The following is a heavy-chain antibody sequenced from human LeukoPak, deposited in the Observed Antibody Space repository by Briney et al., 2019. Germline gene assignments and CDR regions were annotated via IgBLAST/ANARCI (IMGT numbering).Heavy chain of an antibody. CDR2: ISSSGSTI. J-gene: IGHJ4*02. V-gene: IGHV3-11*01. D-gene: IGHD5-12*01. Sequence: GGSLRLSCAASGFTFSDYYMSWIRQAPGKGLEWDSYISSSGSTIYYADSVKGRFTISRDNAKNSLYLQMNSLRAEDTAVYYCARNSGYDREDMYSSGAYYFDYWGQGTLVTVSS. CDR3: ARNSGYDREDMYSSGAYYFDY. CDR1: GFTFSDYY.